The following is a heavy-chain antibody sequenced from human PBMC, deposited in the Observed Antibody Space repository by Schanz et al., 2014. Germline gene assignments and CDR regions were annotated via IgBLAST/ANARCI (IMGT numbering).Heavy chain of an antibody. CDR1: GSTFTDYY. CDR3: ARERPRKGDFDY. V-gene: IGHV1-46*01. CDR2: IFLNDGGT. J-gene: IGHJ4*02. Sequence: QVQLVQSGAEVKEPGASVKLSCKSSGSTFTDYYMQWVRQAPGQGLEWLGTIFLNDGGTHSAEKFQGRIIMTRDTSTSTVYLDLSSLRSEDTAVYYCARERPRKGDFDYWGQGTLVTVSS. D-gene: IGHD1-26*01.